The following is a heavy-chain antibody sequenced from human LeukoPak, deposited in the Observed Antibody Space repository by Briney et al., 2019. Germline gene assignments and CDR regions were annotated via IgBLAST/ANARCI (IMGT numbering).Heavy chain of an antibody. Sequence: SGTLSLTCTVSGGSISSSSYYWGWIRQPPGKGLEWIGSIYYSGSTYYNPSLKSRVTISVDTSKNQFSLKLSSVTAADTAVYYCARPEMGDYGSGSYLAGNWFDPWGQGTLVTVSS. D-gene: IGHD3-10*01. CDR2: IYYSGST. J-gene: IGHJ5*02. CDR1: GGSISSSSYY. V-gene: IGHV4-39*01. CDR3: ARPEMGDYGSGSYLAGNWFDP.